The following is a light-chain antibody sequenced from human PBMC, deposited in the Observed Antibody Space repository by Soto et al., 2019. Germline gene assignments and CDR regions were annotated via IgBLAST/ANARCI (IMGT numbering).Light chain of an antibody. J-gene: IGKJ1*01. CDR1: KSVSSY. V-gene: IGKV3D-11*02. CDR2: DAS. CDR3: QQRSNWPWT. Sequence: EIVLTQSPATLSLSPGERATLSCRASKSVSSYLAWYQQKPGQAPRLLIYDASNRATGIPARFSGSGPGTDFTLTISSLEPEDFAVYYCQQRSNWPWTFGQGTKVEIK.